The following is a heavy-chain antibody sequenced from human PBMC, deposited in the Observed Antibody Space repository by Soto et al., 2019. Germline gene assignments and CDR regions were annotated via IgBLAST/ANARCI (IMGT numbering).Heavy chain of an antibody. CDR3: ARGTLTGNYLEDY. CDR2: IIPILGIA. CDR1: GGTFSSYT. V-gene: IGHV1-69*02. Sequence: SVKVSCKASGGTFSSYTISWVRQAPGQGLEWMGRIIPILGIANFAQKFQGRVTITADKSTSTAYMELSSLRSGDTAVYYCARGTLTGNYLEDYRGQRTLVTVSS. J-gene: IGHJ4*02. D-gene: IGHD3-9*01.